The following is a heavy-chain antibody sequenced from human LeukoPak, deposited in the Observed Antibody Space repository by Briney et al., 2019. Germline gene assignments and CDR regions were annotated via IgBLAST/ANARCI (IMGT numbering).Heavy chain of an antibody. V-gene: IGHV4-59*01. D-gene: IGHD3/OR15-3a*01. CDR2: MYNRGST. CDR3: ARAEKAGTGTLDY. CDR1: GDSISNYY. Sequence: PSETLSPTCTVSGDSISNYYWSGIRQSPGKELEWIGYMYNRGSTIYNPSLKSRVTMSTDTPKNQFSLRLTSVTAADTAVYYCARAEKAGTGTLDYWGQGTLITVSS. J-gene: IGHJ4*02.